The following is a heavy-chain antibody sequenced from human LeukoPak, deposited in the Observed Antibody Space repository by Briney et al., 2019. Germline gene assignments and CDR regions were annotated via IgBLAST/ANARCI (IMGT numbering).Heavy chain of an antibody. CDR1: GYTFTSYD. D-gene: IGHD6-19*01. V-gene: IGHV1-8*01. CDR3: ARVRSSGGHFDY. Sequence: ASVKVSCKASGYTFTSYDINWVRQATGQGLEWMGWMNPNSGNTGYAQKFQGRVTMTRNTSISTAYMELSSLRSEDTAVYYCARVRSSGGHFDYWGQGTLVTVSS. J-gene: IGHJ4*02. CDR2: MNPNSGNT.